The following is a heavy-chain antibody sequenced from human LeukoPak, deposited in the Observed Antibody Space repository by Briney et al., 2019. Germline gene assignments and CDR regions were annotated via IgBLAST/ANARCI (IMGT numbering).Heavy chain of an antibody. CDR2: QDGSEK. Sequence: QDGSEKSYVASVKGRFTISRDDAKNSLYLQMNSLRAEDTAVYYCARGRGSSWYLGGFDYWGQGTLVTVSS. J-gene: IGHJ4*02. V-gene: IGHV3-7*01. D-gene: IGHD6-13*01. CDR3: ARGRGSSWYLGGFDY.